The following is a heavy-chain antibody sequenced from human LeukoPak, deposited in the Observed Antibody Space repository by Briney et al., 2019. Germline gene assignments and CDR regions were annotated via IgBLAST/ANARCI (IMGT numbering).Heavy chain of an antibody. CDR2: ISWNSGNI. CDR1: GFTFGDYA. D-gene: IGHD2-2*01. J-gene: IGHJ4*02. CDR3: AQPGCSFTNCYINY. Sequence: GGSLRLSCAASGFTFGDYAMHWVRQTPGRGLEWVSSISWNSGNIVYADSVKGRFTISRDNAKNSLHLQMNSLGPEDTALYYCAQPGCSFTNCYINYWGQGTLVTVSS. V-gene: IGHV3-9*01.